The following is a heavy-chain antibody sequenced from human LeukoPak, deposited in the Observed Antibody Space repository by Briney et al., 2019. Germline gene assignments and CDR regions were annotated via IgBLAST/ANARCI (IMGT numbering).Heavy chain of an antibody. D-gene: IGHD2-15*01. CDR3: ARGAIEDIVVVVAATRRGFDP. Sequence: ASVKVSCKASGYTFTSYDINWVRQATGQGLEWMGWMNPNSGNTGYAQKFQGRVTMTRNTSISTAYMELSSLRSEDTAVYYCARGAIEDIVVVVAATRRGFDPWGQGTLVTVSS. J-gene: IGHJ5*02. CDR2: MNPNSGNT. CDR1: GYTFTSYD. V-gene: IGHV1-8*01.